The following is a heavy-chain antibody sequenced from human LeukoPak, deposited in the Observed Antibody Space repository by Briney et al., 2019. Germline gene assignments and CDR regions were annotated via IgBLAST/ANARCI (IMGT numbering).Heavy chain of an antibody. CDR1: GFTFSSYS. Sequence: PGGSLRLSCAASGFTFSSYSMNWVRQAPGKGLEWVSSISSSSSYIYYADSVKGRFTISRDNAKNSLYLQMNSLRAEDTAVYYCARASDCSGGSCRTIRSRNWFDPWGQGTLVTVSS. CDR2: ISSSSSYI. CDR3: ARASDCSGGSCRTIRSRNWFDP. J-gene: IGHJ5*02. V-gene: IGHV3-21*01. D-gene: IGHD2-15*01.